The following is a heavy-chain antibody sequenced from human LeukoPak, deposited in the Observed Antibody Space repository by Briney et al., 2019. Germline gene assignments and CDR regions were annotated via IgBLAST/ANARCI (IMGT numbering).Heavy chain of an antibody. Sequence: PGGSLRPSCAASGFPFSRYSMNWVRQGPGKGLGWGLSICSSSSYLYDADSVKGRFTISRDNAKNSLYLQMNSLRAEDTAVYYCARLESGHYYDSSGYYFDAFDIWGQGTMVTVSS. CDR2: ICSSSSYL. V-gene: IGHV3-21*01. CDR1: GFPFSRYS. J-gene: IGHJ3*02. CDR3: ARLESGHYYDSSGYYFDAFDI. D-gene: IGHD3-22*01.